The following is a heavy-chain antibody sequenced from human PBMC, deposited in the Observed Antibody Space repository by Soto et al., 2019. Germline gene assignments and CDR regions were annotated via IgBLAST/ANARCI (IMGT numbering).Heavy chain of an antibody. V-gene: IGHV3-23*01. Sequence: EVQLLESGGGLVQPGGSLRLSCAASGFTFSNYAMHWVRQAPGKGLEWVSGIGVSGTGTYYADSVKGRFTISRDNSKNTLYLQMNSLRAEDTAVYYCAKALSSIAARTWFDPWGQGTLVTVSS. CDR3: AKALSSIAARTWFDP. CDR1: GFTFSNYA. D-gene: IGHD6-6*01. CDR2: IGVSGTGT. J-gene: IGHJ5*02.